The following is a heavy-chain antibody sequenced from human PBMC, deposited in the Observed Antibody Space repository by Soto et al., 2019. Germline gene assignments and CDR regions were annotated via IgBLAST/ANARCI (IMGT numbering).Heavy chain of an antibody. Sequence: EVQLLESGGGLVQPGGSLRLSCAASGFTFSTYAMSWVRQAPGKGLEWVSTISATDGGTYYADSVKGRFTISRDNSENTLYLQMNSLRAEDTAVYYCAKEGSGASRLLYYYGMDVWGQGTTVTVSS. D-gene: IGHD6-6*01. CDR1: GFTFSTYA. CDR2: ISATDGGT. V-gene: IGHV3-23*01. J-gene: IGHJ6*02. CDR3: AKEGSGASRLLYYYGMDV.